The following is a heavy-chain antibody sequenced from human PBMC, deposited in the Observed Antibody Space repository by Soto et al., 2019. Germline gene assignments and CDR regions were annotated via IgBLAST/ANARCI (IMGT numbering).Heavy chain of an antibody. CDR3: AKDPNGYYVGGFEF. CDR1: GFTLSNYA. D-gene: IGHD4-17*01. CDR2: ISARGGTT. J-gene: IGHJ3*01. V-gene: IGHV3-23*01. Sequence: EVQLLETGGGLVQPGGSLRLSCAASGFTLSNYAMSWVRQAPGKGLGWVSGISARGGTTYHADSLKGRFTISRDRAKNTLSLQMNGLGGEDTAVYYCAKDPNGYYVGGFEFWGQGTMVTVSS.